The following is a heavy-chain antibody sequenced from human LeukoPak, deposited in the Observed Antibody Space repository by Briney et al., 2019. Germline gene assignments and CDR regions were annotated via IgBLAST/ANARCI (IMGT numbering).Heavy chain of an antibody. CDR3: ARGGAARLHFQN. CDR2: INHSGST. V-gene: IGHV4-34*01. J-gene: IGHJ1*01. D-gene: IGHD6-6*01. CDR1: GGSFSGYY. Sequence: PSETLSLTCGVYGGSFSGYYWNWIRQPPGKGLEWIGEINHSGSTNYNPSLKSRVTISVDTSKNQFSLNLNSVTAADTAVYYCARGGAARLHFQNWGQGTLVTVSS.